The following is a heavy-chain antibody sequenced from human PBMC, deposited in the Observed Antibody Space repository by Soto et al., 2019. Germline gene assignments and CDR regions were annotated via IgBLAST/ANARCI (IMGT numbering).Heavy chain of an antibody. CDR3: ARGGQQLVNDY. D-gene: IGHD6-13*01. CDR1: GYTLTELS. CDR2: FDPENGDT. V-gene: IGHV1-24*01. Sequence: ASVKVSCKVSGYTLTELSMHWVRQAPGKGLEWMGGFDPENGDTNYAQKFQGRVTITRDTSASTAYMELSSLRSEDTAVYYCARGGQQLVNDYWGQGTLVTV. J-gene: IGHJ4*02.